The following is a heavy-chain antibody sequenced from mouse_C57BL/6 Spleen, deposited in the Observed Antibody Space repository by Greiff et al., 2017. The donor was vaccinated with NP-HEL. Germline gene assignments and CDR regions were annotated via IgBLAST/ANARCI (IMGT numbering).Heavy chain of an antibody. J-gene: IGHJ3*01. CDR2: IYPGDGDT. CDR3: ASSDGYAWFAY. D-gene: IGHD2-2*01. V-gene: IGHV1-82*01. CDR1: GYTFSNSW. Sequence: VQLQQSGPELVKPGASVKISCKASGYTFSNSWMNWVKQRPGKGLEWIGRIYPGDGDTNYNGKFKGKATLTADKSSSTAYMQLSSLTSEDSAVYVCASSDGYAWFAYWGQGTLVTVSA.